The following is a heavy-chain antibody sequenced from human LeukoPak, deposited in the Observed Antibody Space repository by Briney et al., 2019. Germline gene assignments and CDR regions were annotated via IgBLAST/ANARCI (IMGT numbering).Heavy chain of an antibody. J-gene: IGHJ4*02. CDR2: IYYSGST. V-gene: IGHV4-59*12. CDR3: AASIAARRGNYFDY. Sequence: SETLSLTCTVSGGSISSYYWSWIRQPPGKGLGWIGYIYYSGSTNYNPSLKSRVTISVDTSKNQFSLKLSSVTAADTAVYYCAASIAARRGNYFDYWGQGTLVTVSS. CDR1: GGSISSYY. D-gene: IGHD6-6*01.